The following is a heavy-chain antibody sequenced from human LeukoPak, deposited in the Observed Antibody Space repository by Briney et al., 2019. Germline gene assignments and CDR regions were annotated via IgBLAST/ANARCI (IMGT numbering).Heavy chain of an antibody. J-gene: IGHJ3*02. Sequence: GESLKISCKGSGYSFTSYWIGWLRQMPGKGLEWMGIIYPGDSDTRYSPSFQGQVTISADKSISTAYLQWSSLKASDTAMYYCATRQEYDYVWGRHDAFDIWGQGTMVTVSS. CDR2: IYPGDSDT. CDR3: ATRQEYDYVWGRHDAFDI. V-gene: IGHV5-51*01. D-gene: IGHD3-16*01. CDR1: GYSFTSYW.